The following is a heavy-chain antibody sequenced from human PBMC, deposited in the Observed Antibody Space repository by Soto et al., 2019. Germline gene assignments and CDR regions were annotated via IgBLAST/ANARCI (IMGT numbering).Heavy chain of an antibody. D-gene: IGHD3-16*01. CDR1: GFSFSDSW. V-gene: IGHV3-7*01. CDR2: IKEDGSEK. J-gene: IGHJ6*02. CDR3: ASLGRHG. Sequence: SLRLSCAASGFSFSDSWMDWVRQAPGKGPEWVANIKEDGSEKNYVDSVKGRFTISRDNAKNSLYLQMNSLRAEDTAVYYCASLGRHGWGQGTTVTVSS.